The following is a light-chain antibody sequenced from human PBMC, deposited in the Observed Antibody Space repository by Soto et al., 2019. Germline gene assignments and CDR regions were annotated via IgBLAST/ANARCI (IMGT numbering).Light chain of an antibody. J-gene: IGKJ5*01. V-gene: IGKV3-20*01. CDR1: QSVSSSS. CDR2: GAS. CDR3: QQRAGSST. Sequence: EIVLTQSPGTLSLSPGERATLSCRASQSVSSSSLAWYQQKPGQAPRLLIYGASSRATGIPDRFSGSGSGTDFTLTINSLEPEDFAVYYCQQRAGSSTFGQGTRLEIK.